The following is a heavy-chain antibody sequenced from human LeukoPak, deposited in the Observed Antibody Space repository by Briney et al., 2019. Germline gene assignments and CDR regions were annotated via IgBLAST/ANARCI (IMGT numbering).Heavy chain of an antibody. V-gene: IGHV5-51*01. CDR3: ARQAPFYDFWSGNQDLYYFDY. CDR2: IHPGDSDT. Sequence: GESLKISCKGSGYSFASYWIGWVRQMPGKGLEWMGIIHPGDSDTRYSPSFQGQVTISADKSISTAYLQWSSLKASDTAMYYCARQAPFYDFWSGNQDLYYFDYWGQGTLVTVSS. CDR1: GYSFASYW. J-gene: IGHJ4*02. D-gene: IGHD3-3*01.